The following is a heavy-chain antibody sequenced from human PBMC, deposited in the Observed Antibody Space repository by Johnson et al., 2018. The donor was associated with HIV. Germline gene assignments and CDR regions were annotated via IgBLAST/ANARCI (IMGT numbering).Heavy chain of an antibody. CDR2: INWNGGST. V-gene: IGHV3-20*04. D-gene: IGHD6-19*01. CDR3: ARGRAVAGTVAFDI. CDR1: GFTFDDYG. Sequence: MLLVESGGGVVRPGGSLRLSCAASGFTFDDYGMSWVRQVPGKGLEWVAGINWNGGSTSYADSVKGRFTISRDNSKNTLYLQMNSLGAEDTAVYYCARGRAVAGTVAFDIWGQGTMVTVSS. J-gene: IGHJ3*02.